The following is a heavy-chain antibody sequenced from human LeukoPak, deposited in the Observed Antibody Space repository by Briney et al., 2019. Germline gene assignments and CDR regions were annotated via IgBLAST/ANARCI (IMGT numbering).Heavy chain of an antibody. Sequence: GGSLRLSCAASGFTFDDYAMPWVRQAPGKGLEWVSGISWNSGSIGYADSVKGRFTISRDNAKNSLYLQMNSLRAEDTALYYCAKEGSSGYYGNWFDPWGQGTLVTVSS. CDR3: AKEGSSGYYGNWFDP. CDR2: ISWNSGSI. CDR1: GFTFDDYA. J-gene: IGHJ5*02. D-gene: IGHD3-22*01. V-gene: IGHV3-9*01.